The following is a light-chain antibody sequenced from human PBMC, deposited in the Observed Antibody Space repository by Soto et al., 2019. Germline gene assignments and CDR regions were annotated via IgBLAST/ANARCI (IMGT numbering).Light chain of an antibody. J-gene: IGKJ1*01. V-gene: IGKV3-20*01. CDR1: QSIGNNQ. CDR3: QQYVNLPRA. CDR2: GAS. Sequence: VVLTQSPGTLSLSLGGRATLSCRASQSIGNNQLAWYQQKPDQAPRLLIYGASSRATGIPDRFSGSGSGTDFTLTISRLEPEDFAVYYCQQYVNLPRAFGQGTKVEAK.